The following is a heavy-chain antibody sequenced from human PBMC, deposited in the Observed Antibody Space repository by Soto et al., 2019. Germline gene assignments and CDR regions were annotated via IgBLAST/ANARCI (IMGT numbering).Heavy chain of an antibody. J-gene: IGHJ6*02. CDR3: ARRGCSSTSCYGGMDV. Sequence: GESLKISCKGSGYSFTSYWIGWVRQMPGKGLEWMGIIYPGDSDTRYSPSFQGQVTISADKSISTAYLQWSSLKASGTAMYYCARRGCSSTSCYGGMDVWGQGTTVTVSS. CDR1: GYSFTSYW. V-gene: IGHV5-51*01. D-gene: IGHD2-2*01. CDR2: IYPGDSDT.